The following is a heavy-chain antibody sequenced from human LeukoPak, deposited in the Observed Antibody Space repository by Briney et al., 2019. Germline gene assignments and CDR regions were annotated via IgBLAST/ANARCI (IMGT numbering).Heavy chain of an antibody. V-gene: IGHV4-61*05. Sequence: SETLSLTCTVSGGSISSSSYYWGWLRQPPGKGLEWIGYIYYSGSTNYNPSLKSRVTISVDTSKNQFSLKLSSVTAADTAVYYCARQVISGSYYPFDYWGQGTLVTVSS. CDR1: GGSISSSSYY. CDR2: IYYSGST. D-gene: IGHD1-26*01. CDR3: ARQVISGSYYPFDY. J-gene: IGHJ4*02.